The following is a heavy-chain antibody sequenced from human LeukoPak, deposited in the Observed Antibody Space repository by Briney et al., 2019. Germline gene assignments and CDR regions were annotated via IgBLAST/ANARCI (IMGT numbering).Heavy chain of an antibody. CDR1: GGSISSGDYF. D-gene: IGHD3-3*01. J-gene: IGHJ3*02. Sequence: PSETLSLTCTVSGGSISSGDYFWSWIRQHPGKGLEWIGYIYSSGNTYYNPSLKSRVTILVDTSKIQFSLRLSSVTAADTAVYYCARIAVLRSLGAFDIWGQGTVVTVSS. V-gene: IGHV4-31*03. CDR3: ARIAVLRSLGAFDI. CDR2: IYSSGNT.